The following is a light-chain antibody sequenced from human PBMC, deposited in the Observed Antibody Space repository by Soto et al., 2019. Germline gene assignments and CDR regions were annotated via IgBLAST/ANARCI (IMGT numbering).Light chain of an antibody. Sequence: EIVLTQSPGTLSVSPGERAALSCRASQSVRSDYLAWYQQKPGQAPRLLIYGASSRATGIPDRFSGSGSGADFTLTINRLEPEDFAVYYCQQYGRSPFTFGPGTKVDF. CDR1: QSVRSDY. CDR2: GAS. J-gene: IGKJ3*01. CDR3: QQYGRSPFT. V-gene: IGKV3-20*01.